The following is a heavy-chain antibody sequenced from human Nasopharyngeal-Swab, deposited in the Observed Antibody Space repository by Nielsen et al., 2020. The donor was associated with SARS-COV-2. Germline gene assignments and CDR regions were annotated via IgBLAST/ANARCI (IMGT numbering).Heavy chain of an antibody. CDR2: IYYSGST. CDR1: GGSISSGGYY. CDR3: ARAMIVVVINAFDI. D-gene: IGHD3-22*01. V-gene: IGHV4-31*03. J-gene: IGHJ3*02. Sequence: SETLSLTCTVSGGSISSGGYYWSWIRQHPGKGLEWIGYIYYSGSTYHNPSLKSRVTISVDTSKNQFSLKLSSVTAADTAVYYCARAMIVVVINAFDIWGQGTTVTVSS.